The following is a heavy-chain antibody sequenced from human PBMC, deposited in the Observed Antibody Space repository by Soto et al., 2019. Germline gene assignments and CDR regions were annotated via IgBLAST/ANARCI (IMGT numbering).Heavy chain of an antibody. CDR3: ARGECSSNYCFTRWALDI. CDR1: GGSFSGYY. D-gene: IGHD2-2*01. CDR2: IHHSGRT. Sequence: QVQLQQWGAGLLKPSETLSLTCAVYGGSFSGYYWTWIRQTPGKGLEWIGEIHHSGRTNYNPSLNSRVSISADTSKTQFSMNLTSVTAADTAVYYCARGECSSNYCFTRWALDIWGQGTVVTVCS. J-gene: IGHJ3*02. V-gene: IGHV4-34*01.